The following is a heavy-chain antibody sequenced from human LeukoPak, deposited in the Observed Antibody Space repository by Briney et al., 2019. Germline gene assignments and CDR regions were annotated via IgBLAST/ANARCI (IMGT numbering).Heavy chain of an antibody. V-gene: IGHV1-46*03. CDR2: VYPSAGTS. Sequence: RASVKVSCKASGYIFTSYYMHWVRQAPGQGLEWLGVVYPSAGTSDPAQRFRARITLSDDTSTSTAYMGLRSLKSEDTAIYFCVREYHGGYFDFWGQGTLVTVSS. D-gene: IGHD3-16*01. J-gene: IGHJ4*02. CDR3: VREYHGGYFDF. CDR1: GYIFTSYY.